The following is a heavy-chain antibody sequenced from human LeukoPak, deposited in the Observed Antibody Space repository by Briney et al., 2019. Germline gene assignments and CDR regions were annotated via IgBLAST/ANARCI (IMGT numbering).Heavy chain of an antibody. V-gene: IGHV3-7*01. CDR3: ATDTLTYYDILTGPSGNAFDI. CDR1: GFTFGDYA. J-gene: IGHJ3*02. CDR2: IKQDGSEK. D-gene: IGHD3-9*01. Sequence: GGSLRLSCTASGFTFGDYAMSWVRQAPGKGLEWVANIKQDGSEKYYVDSVKGRFTISRDNAKNSLYLQMNSLRAEDTAVYYCATDTLTYYDILTGPSGNAFDIWGQGTMVTVSS.